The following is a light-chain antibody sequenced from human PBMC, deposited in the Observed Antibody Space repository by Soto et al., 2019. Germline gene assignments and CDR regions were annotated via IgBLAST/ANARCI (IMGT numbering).Light chain of an antibody. V-gene: IGKV3-15*01. CDR3: QQYNKWPPGT. J-gene: IGKJ1*01. CDR1: QSVSSD. Sequence: EIVMTQSPATLSVSPGERATLSCRASQSVSSDLAWYQQKPGQAPRLLIYGASTRATGIPARFSGSGSGAEFTLTINSLQSEDFAVYYCQQYNKWPPGTFGQGTKVEVK. CDR2: GAS.